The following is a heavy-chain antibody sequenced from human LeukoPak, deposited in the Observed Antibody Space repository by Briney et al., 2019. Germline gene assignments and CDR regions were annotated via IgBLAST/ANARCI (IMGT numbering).Heavy chain of an antibody. CDR3: ARRFYDFWGFFYGKNWFAP. Sequence: TSETLSLTCAVYGGSFSGYYWSWIRQPPGKGLEWIGEINHSGSTNYNPSLKSRDTISVDTSKNQFSLKLSSVTAADTAVYYCARRFYDFWGFFYGKNWFAPWGQGTLVTVSS. D-gene: IGHD3-3*01. V-gene: IGHV4-34*01. CDR2: INHSGST. CDR1: GGSFSGYY. J-gene: IGHJ5*02.